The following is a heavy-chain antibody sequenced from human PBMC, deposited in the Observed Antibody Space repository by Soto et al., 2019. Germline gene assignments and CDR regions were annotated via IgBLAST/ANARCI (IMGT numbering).Heavy chain of an antibody. CDR2: IYHSGTT. V-gene: IGHV4-30-2*01. Sequence: KPSETLSLTCAVSGDSITSGGYSWSWIRQPPGKGLEWIGYIYHSGTTYYNPSLRSRVTISVDRSKNQFSLNLSSVTAADTAVYYCARGFGDPKKFDYWGQGTLVTVSS. D-gene: IGHD3-10*01. CDR3: ARGFGDPKKFDY. CDR1: GDSITSGGYS. J-gene: IGHJ4*02.